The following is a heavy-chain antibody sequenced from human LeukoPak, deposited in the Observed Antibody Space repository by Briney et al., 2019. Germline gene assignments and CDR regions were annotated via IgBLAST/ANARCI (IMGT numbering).Heavy chain of an antibody. CDR3: ARGAQGVVVVPAALDWLDP. D-gene: IGHD2-2*01. V-gene: IGHV1-2*04. CDR1: GYTFTGYY. CDR2: INPNSGGT. J-gene: IGHJ5*02. Sequence: ASVKVSCKASGYTFTGYYMHWVRQAPGQGLEWMGWINPNSGGTNYAQKFQGWVTMTRDTSISTAYMELSSLRSEDTAVYYCARGAQGVVVVPAALDWLDPWGQGTLVTVSS.